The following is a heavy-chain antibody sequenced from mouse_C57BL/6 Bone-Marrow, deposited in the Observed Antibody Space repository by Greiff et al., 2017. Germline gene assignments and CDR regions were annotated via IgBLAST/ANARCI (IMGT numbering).Heavy chain of an antibody. J-gene: IGHJ3*01. V-gene: IGHV1-50*01. CDR2: IDPSDSYT. CDR3: ARVRTWFAY. Sequence: QVQLQQPGAELVKPGASVKLSCKASGYTFTSYWMQWVKQRPGQGLEWIGEIDPSDSYTNYNQKFKGKATVTVDTSSSTAYMQLSSLTSEDSAVYYCARVRTWFAYWGQGTLVTVSA. CDR1: GYTFTSYW.